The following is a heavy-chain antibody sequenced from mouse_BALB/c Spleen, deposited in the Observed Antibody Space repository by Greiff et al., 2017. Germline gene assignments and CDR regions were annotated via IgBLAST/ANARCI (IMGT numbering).Heavy chain of an antibody. CDR3: ARDEGTYYFDY. J-gene: IGHJ2*01. CDR2: ISSGGST. Sequence: EVQLQESGGGLVKPGGSLKLSCAASGFTFSSYAMSWVRQTPEKRLEWVASISSGGSTYYPDSVKGRFTISRDNARNILYLQMSSLRSEDTAMYYCARDEGTYYFDYWGQGTTLTVSS. D-gene: IGHD3-1*01. CDR1: GFTFSSYA. V-gene: IGHV5-6-5*01.